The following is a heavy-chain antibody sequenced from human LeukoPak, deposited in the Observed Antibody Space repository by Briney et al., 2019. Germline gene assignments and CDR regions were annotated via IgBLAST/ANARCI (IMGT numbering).Heavy chain of an antibody. CDR3: AKYPLSGYYYLDY. J-gene: IGHJ4*02. Sequence: GGSLRLSCAASGFTFSSYAMSWVRPAPGKGLEWVSAISGSGGSTYYADSVKGRFTISRDNSKNTLYLQMNSLRAEDTAVYYCAKYPLSGYYYLDYWGQGTLVTVSS. CDR2: ISGSGGST. D-gene: IGHD3-9*01. CDR1: GFTFSSYA. V-gene: IGHV3-23*01.